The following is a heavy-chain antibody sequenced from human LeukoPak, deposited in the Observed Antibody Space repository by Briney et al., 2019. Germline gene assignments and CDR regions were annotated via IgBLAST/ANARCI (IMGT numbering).Heavy chain of an antibody. D-gene: IGHD2-2*01. CDR1: GFTFSSYA. CDR2: ISYDGSNK. J-gene: IGHJ3*02. V-gene: IGHV3-30-3*01. Sequence: GGSLRLSCAASGFTFSSYAMQGVRQAPGKGLEWVAVISYDGSNKYYADSVKGRFTIPRDNSKNTLYLQMNSLRADDTAVYYCARDFLCSSTSCYSYAFDIWGQGTMVTVSS. CDR3: ARDFLCSSTSCYSYAFDI.